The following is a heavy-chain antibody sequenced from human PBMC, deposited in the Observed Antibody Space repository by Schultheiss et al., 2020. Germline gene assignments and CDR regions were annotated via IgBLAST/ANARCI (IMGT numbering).Heavy chain of an antibody. CDR1: GFTFSSYA. CDR3: ARVTRDDAFDI. V-gene: IGHV3-48*04. D-gene: IGHD4-23*01. CDR2: INSRSSSI. J-gene: IGHJ3*02. Sequence: GGSLRLSCAASGFTFSSYAMNWVRRAPGKGLEWVSYINSRSSSIFYADSVKGRFTISRDNAKNSLYLQMNSLRAEDTAVYYCARVTRDDAFDIWGQGTMVTVAS.